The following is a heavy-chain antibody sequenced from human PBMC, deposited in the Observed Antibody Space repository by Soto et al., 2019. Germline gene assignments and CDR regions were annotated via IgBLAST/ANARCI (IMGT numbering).Heavy chain of an antibody. J-gene: IGHJ4*02. D-gene: IGHD3-10*01. V-gene: IGHV3-73*01. CDR3: TRLLFRFHGSGSYYDDY. CDR2: IRSKANSYAT. CDR1: GFTFSGSA. Sequence: GGSLRLSCAASGFTFSGSAMHWVRQASGKGLEWVGRIRSKANSYATAYAASVKGRFTISRDDSKNTAYLQMNSLKTEDTAVYYCTRLLFRFHGSGSYYDDYWGQGTLVTVSS.